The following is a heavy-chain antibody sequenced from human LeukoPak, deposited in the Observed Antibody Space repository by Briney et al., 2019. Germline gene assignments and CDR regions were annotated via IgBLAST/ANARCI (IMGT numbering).Heavy chain of an antibody. D-gene: IGHD3-22*01. CDR2: ITWNSGSE. CDR1: GFTFDDYA. CDR3: VRERDSHGYYWHFDS. J-gene: IGHJ4*02. Sequence: PGGSLRLSCAASGFTFDDYAMHWVRQAPGKGLEWVSYITWNSGSERYADSVKGRFTISRDNAKKSLYLQMNSLRPEDTALYYCVRERDSHGYYWHFDSWGQGTLVTVSS. V-gene: IGHV3-9*01.